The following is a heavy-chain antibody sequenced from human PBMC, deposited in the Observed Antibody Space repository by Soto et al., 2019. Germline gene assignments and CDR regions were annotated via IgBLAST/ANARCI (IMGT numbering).Heavy chain of an antibody. Sequence: QVQLVQSGAELKKPGSSVKVSCKASGGTFRKHALSWVRQAPGQGLEWLGGIIPMFGTPNYAQKFQGRVTITADESTTRVYLELSSLRSADTAAYFCARPLRDRNFDHGLDVWGQGISVTVSS. J-gene: IGHJ6*02. CDR1: GGTFRKHA. D-gene: IGHD3-22*01. CDR3: ARPLRDRNFDHGLDV. CDR2: IIPMFGTP. V-gene: IGHV1-69*01.